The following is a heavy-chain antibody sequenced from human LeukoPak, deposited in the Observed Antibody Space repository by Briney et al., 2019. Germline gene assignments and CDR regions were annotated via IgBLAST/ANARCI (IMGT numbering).Heavy chain of an antibody. D-gene: IGHD6-19*01. CDR1: GFTFSSYA. J-gene: IGHJ1*01. V-gene: IGHV3-30-3*01. CDR3: ARDLGIAVGYFQH. Sequence: GGSLRLSCAASGFTFSSYAMHWVRQAPGKGLEWVAVISYDGSNKYYADSVKGRFTISRDNSKNTLYLQMNSLRAEDTAVYYCARDLGIAVGYFQHWGQGTLVTVSS. CDR2: ISYDGSNK.